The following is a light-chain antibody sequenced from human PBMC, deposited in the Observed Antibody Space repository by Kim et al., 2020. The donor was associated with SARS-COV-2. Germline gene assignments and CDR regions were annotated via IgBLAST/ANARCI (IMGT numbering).Light chain of an antibody. Sequence: SQGRTTXITCXXAKXGDKYACWXQXKPGQSXVLVIYQDSKRPSGIPERFSGSNSGNTATLTISGTXXXDEADYYCQAWDSSTVFGGGTXLTVL. CDR1: KXGDKY. J-gene: IGLJ3*02. CDR2: QDS. V-gene: IGLV3-1*01. CDR3: QAWDSSTV.